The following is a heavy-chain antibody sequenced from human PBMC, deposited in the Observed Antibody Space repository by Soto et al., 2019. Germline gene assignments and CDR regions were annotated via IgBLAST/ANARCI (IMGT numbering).Heavy chain of an antibody. CDR1: GGSISSYY. CDR3: ARFKSLGVVPAAINWFDP. Sequence: SETLSLTCTVSGGSISSYYWSWIRQPPGKGLEWIGYIYYSGSTNYNPSLKSRVTISVVTSKNQFSLKLSSVTAADTAVYYCARFKSLGVVPAAINWFDPWGQGTLVTVSS. D-gene: IGHD2-2*01. J-gene: IGHJ5*02. CDR2: IYYSGST. V-gene: IGHV4-59*01.